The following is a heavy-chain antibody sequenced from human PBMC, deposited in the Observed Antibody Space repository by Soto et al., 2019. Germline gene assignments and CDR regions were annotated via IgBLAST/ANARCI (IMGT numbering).Heavy chain of an antibody. CDR1: GGSFSGYY. Sequence: QVQLQQWGAGLLKPSETLSLTCAVYGGSFSGYYWSWIRQPPGKGLEWIGEINHGGRTNYNPSRKSRGPISGAPSKNQFSLELSSVPAADTAVYYCARARGDSSRWCRLHDFWGQGTLVTVSS. V-gene: IGHV4-34*01. CDR2: INHGGRT. CDR3: ARARGDSSRWCRLHDF. D-gene: IGHD6-13*01. J-gene: IGHJ4*02.